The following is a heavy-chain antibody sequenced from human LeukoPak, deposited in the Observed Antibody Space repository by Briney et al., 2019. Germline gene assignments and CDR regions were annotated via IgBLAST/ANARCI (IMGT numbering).Heavy chain of an antibody. V-gene: IGHV4-30-4*02. Sequence: SETLSLTCTVSGGSISSGDYYWSWIRQPPGKGLEWIGYIYYSGSTYYNPSLKSRVTISVDTSKNQFSLKLSSVTAADTAVYYCARQVYYYGSGSPFLRVTFDIWGQGTMVTVSS. CDR2: IYYSGST. D-gene: IGHD3-10*01. J-gene: IGHJ3*02. CDR1: GGSISSGDYY. CDR3: ARQVYYYGSGSPFLRVTFDI.